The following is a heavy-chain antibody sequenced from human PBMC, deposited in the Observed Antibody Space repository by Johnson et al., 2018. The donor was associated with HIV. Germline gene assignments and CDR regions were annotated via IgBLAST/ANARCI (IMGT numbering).Heavy chain of an antibody. J-gene: IGHJ3*02. CDR2: IRNDGSVT. CDR3: TRGLDYYDSTGFRSASFDI. CDR1: GFTFDDYG. Sequence: VQLVESGGGVVRPGGSLRLSCAASGFTFDDYGMSWVRQVPGKGLEWVSRIRNDGSVTTYADSVKGRFFISSDNSKNALYLQMNSLRAEDTAVYYCTRGLDYYDSTGFRSASFDIWGQGTMVIVSP. D-gene: IGHD3-22*01. V-gene: IGHV3-20*04.